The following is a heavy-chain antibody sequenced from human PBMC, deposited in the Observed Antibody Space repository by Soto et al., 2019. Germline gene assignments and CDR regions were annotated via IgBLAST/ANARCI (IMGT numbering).Heavy chain of an antibody. V-gene: IGHV1-69*13. Sequence: SVKVSCKASGGTFSSYAISWVRQAPGQGLEWMGGIIPIFGTANYARKFQGRVTITADESTSTAYMELSSLRSEDTAVYYCARCVRDNWNNDAFDIWGQGTIVTVSS. CDR3: ARCVRDNWNNDAFDI. CDR2: IIPIFGTA. CDR1: GGTFSSYA. J-gene: IGHJ3*02. D-gene: IGHD1-1*01.